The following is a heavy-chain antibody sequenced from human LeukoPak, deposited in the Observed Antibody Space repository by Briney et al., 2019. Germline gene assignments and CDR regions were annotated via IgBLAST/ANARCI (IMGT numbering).Heavy chain of an antibody. CDR2: IYPSGSA. V-gene: IGHV4-4*07. J-gene: IGHJ2*01. Sequence: SETLSLTCDVSGDSISSYYWSWIRQPAGKGLEWLGRIYPSGSANYNPSLKSRGTMSVDTSKNQFSPRLSSVTAADTAVYFCARDYNNWYFDLWGRGTLVTVSS. D-gene: IGHD5-24*01. CDR1: GDSISSYY. CDR3: ARDYNNWYFDL.